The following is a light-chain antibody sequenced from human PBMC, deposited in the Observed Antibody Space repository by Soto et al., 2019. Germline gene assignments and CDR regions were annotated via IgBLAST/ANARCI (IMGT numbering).Light chain of an antibody. Sequence: ESVLTQSPATLSLSPGERATLSCRASQILSRHLAWYQQKPGQAPRLLIYDASNRANGVPARFSGSGSGTVFTLTISSVEAEDFAVYYCQQSSLFGPGTRVDMK. CDR3: QQSSL. J-gene: IGKJ3*01. CDR1: QILSRH. CDR2: DAS. V-gene: IGKV3-11*01.